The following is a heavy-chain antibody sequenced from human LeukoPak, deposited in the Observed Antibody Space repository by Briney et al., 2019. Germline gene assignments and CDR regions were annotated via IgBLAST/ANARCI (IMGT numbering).Heavy chain of an antibody. CDR1: GSIFTSYW. V-gene: IGHV5-51*01. J-gene: IGHJ4*02. Sequence: GASLQISCEGSGSIFTSYWIAWVRQLPGKGLEWMEIIYPGDSDTRYSLSFQGQVTISADKSISTAYLQWSSLKASDTAMYYCARRSGSFQGDYNFDYWGQGTLVTVSS. CDR3: ARRSGSFQGDYNFDY. D-gene: IGHD1-26*01. CDR2: IYPGDSDT.